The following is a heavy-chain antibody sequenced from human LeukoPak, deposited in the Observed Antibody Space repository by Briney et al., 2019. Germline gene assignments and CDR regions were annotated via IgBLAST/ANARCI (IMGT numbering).Heavy chain of an antibody. J-gene: IGHJ6*02. Sequence: SVKVSCKASGGTFSSYAISWVRQAPGQGLEWMGGIIPIFGTANYAQKFQGRVTITADESTSTAYMELRSLSSDVTAVYYCGRGPKAGGPHHDMDVWGRGTTVTVSS. CDR2: IIPIFGTA. CDR3: GRGPKAGGPHHDMDV. D-gene: IGHD2-15*01. CDR1: GGTFSSYA. V-gene: IGHV1-69*13.